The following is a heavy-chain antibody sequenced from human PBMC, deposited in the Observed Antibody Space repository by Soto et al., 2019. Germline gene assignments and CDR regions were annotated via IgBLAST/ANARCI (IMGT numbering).Heavy chain of an antibody. Sequence: EVQLLESGGGLVQPGGSLRLSCAASGFTFSSYAMSWVRQAPGKGLEWVSAISGSGGSTYYADSVKGRFTISRDNSKNTLYLQMNSLSTVDTALYYFAKHLLSSGWEYDFDCWGQGTLVTVSS. CDR3: AKHLLSSGWEYDFDC. CDR1: GFTFSSYA. CDR2: ISGSGGST. J-gene: IGHJ4*02. D-gene: IGHD6-19*01. V-gene: IGHV3-23*01.